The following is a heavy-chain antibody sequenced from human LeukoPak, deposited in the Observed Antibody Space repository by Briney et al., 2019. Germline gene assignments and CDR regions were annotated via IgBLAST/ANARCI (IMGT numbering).Heavy chain of an antibody. D-gene: IGHD3-10*01. J-gene: IGHJ4*02. CDR3: ARDSPDGSGTYYNDSPDS. Sequence: ASVKVSCKASGYTFSSYGISWVRQAPGQGLEWMGWISAYNGNTNYRQKLRGRVTMTTDTSTSTAYMDLRSLGSDDTAIYYCARDSPDGSGTYYNDSPDSWGQGTLVTVSS. CDR2: ISAYNGNT. V-gene: IGHV1-18*01. CDR1: GYTFSSYG.